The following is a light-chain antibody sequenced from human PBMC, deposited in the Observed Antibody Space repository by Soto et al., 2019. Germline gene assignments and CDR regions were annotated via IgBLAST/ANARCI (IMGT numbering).Light chain of an antibody. J-gene: IGLJ3*02. V-gene: IGLV1-40*01. Sequence: QSVLTQPPSVSGAPGQRVIICCTNIGADFDVLWYQQLPGTAPKLLINANDNRPAGVTDRFSGSRSGSSASLAITGLRAEDEATYYCQSFDRGQSYDNRLSGVFGGGTKVTVL. CDR2: AND. CDR1: NIGADFD. CDR3: QSFDRGQSYDNRLSGV.